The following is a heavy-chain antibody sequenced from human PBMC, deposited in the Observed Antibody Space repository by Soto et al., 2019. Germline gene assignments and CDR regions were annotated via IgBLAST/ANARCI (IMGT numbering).Heavy chain of an antibody. D-gene: IGHD2-21*02. J-gene: IGHJ4*02. CDR3: ARSIVVVTALDY. CDR2: INAGNGNT. V-gene: IGHV1-3*05. CDR1: GYTFTSYA. Sequence: QVQLVQSGAEEKKPGASVKVSCKASGYTFTSYAMHWVRQAPGQRLEWMGWINAGNGNTKYSQKFQGRVTITRDTSASTAYLELSSLRSEDTAVYYCARSIVVVTALDYWGQGTLXTLSS.